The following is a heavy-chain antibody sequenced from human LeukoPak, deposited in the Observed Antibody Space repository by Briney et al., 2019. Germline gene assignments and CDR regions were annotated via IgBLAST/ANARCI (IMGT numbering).Heavy chain of an antibody. V-gene: IGHV4-39*01. J-gene: IGHJ4*02. CDR1: GGSISSSSYY. CDR3: ARYNYYDSTFDY. D-gene: IGHD3-22*01. Sequence: SETLSLTCTVSGGSISSSSYYWGWIRQPPGKGLEWIGSIYYSGSTYYNPSLKSRVTISVDTSKNQFSLKLSSVTAADTAVYYCARYNYYDSTFDYWGQGTLVTVSS. CDR2: IYYSGST.